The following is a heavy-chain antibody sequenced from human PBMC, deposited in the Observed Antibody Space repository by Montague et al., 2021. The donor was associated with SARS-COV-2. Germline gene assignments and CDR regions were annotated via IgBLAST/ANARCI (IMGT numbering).Heavy chain of an antibody. CDR1: LHSIGVRRSH. V-gene: IGHV4-39*01. J-gene: IGHJ3*02. Sequence: SETLSLTCAGYLHSIGVRRSHRSWDHTPQRQSPKWIGCIHLRGKKYYNPSLKSRVTISVDTSKNQFSLKPSSVTAADTAVYYCASPTYYYDSSGSDAFDIWGQGTMVTVSS. D-gene: IGHD3-22*01. CDR3: ASPTYYYDSSGSDAFDI. CDR2: IHLRGKK.